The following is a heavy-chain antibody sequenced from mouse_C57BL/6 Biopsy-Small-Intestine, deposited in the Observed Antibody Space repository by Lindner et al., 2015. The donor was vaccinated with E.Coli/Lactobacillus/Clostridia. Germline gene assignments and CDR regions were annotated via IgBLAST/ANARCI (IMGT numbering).Heavy chain of an antibody. D-gene: IGHD1-1*01. CDR3: ARGYYGSTYGYYFDY. CDR1: GYSITSGYD. J-gene: IGHJ2*01. V-gene: IGHV3-1*01. CDR2: ISYSGST. Sequence: VQLQESGPGMVKPSQSLSLTCTVTGYSITSGYDWHWIRHFPGNKLEWVGYISYSGSTNYNPSLKSRISITHDTSKNHFFLKLNSVTTEDTATYYCARGYYGSTYGYYFDYWGQGTTLTVSS.